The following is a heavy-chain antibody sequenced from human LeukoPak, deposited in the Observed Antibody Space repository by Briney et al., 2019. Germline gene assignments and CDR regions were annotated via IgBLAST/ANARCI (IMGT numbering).Heavy chain of an antibody. CDR3: ARHGSNYDILTGYYTNDAFDI. CDR1: GLTFSDYY. J-gene: IGHJ3*02. D-gene: IGHD3-9*01. CDR2: ISSSGSTI. Sequence: KPGGSLRLSCAASGLTFSDYYMSWIRQAPGKGLEWVSYISSSGSTIYYADSVKGRFTISRDNAKNSLYLQMNSLRAEDTAVYYCARHGSNYDILTGYYTNDAFDIWGQGTMVTVSS. V-gene: IGHV3-11*01.